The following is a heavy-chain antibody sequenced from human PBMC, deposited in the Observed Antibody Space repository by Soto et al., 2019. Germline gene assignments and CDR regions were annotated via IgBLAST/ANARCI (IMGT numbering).Heavy chain of an antibody. J-gene: IGHJ3*02. Sequence: QVQLEQSGAEVKKPGSSVKVSCKASGGTLSDNGVAWLRQAPGQGLEWMGGTIPVFNTAKYAQKFQGRVTVTADKFTNIAYMELSSLRSEDTAFYFCARGVYGSGNYYTGPSAFDIWGQGTMVIVSS. D-gene: IGHD3-10*01. CDR1: GGTLSDNG. CDR3: ARGVYGSGNYYTGPSAFDI. CDR2: TIPVFNTA. V-gene: IGHV1-69*06.